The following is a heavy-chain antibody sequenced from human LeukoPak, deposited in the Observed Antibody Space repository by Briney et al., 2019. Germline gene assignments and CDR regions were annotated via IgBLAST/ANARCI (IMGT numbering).Heavy chain of an antibody. Sequence: SETLSLTCAVYGGSFSGYYWSWIRQPPGKGLEWIGEINHSGSTNYNPSLKSRVTISVDTSKNQFSPKLSSVTAADTAVYYCARASKLLWFGEWWFDPWGQGTLVTVSS. CDR1: GGSFSGYY. V-gene: IGHV4-34*01. CDR3: ARASKLLWFGEWWFDP. D-gene: IGHD3-10*01. CDR2: INHSGST. J-gene: IGHJ5*02.